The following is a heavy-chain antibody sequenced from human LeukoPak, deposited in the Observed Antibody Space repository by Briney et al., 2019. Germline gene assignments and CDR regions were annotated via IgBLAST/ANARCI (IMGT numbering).Heavy chain of an antibody. J-gene: IGHJ6*02. CDR1: GFMFSSNW. CDR3: ARDRGRSARGYYYGMDV. V-gene: IGHV3-7*01. D-gene: IGHD2-15*01. Sequence: PGGSLRLSCAASGFMFSSNWMTWVRQAPGKGLEWVANINQDGSEKYYVASVQGRFTISRDNAKNSLSLQMSSLRAEDTSVYYCARDRGRSARGYYYGMDVWGQGTAVTVSS. CDR2: INQDGSEK.